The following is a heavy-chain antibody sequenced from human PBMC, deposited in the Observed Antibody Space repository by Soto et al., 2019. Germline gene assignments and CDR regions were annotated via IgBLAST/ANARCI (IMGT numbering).Heavy chain of an antibody. CDR3: ARDRYSSGWYSSTPNWFDP. J-gene: IGHJ5*02. Sequence: RRLSCAASGFTFSSYGMHWVRQAPGKGLEWVAVIWYDGSNKYYADSVKGRFTISRDNSKNTLYLQMNSLRAEDTAVYYCARDRYSSGWYSSTPNWFDPWGQGTLVTVSS. CDR2: IWYDGSNK. CDR1: GFTFSSYG. D-gene: IGHD6-19*01. V-gene: IGHV3-33*01.